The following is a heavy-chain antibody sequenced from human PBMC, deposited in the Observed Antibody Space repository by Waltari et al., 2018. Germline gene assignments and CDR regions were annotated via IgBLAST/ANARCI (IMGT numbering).Heavy chain of an antibody. D-gene: IGHD3-16*01. CDR3: ARAARILITFGGVSAFDP. Sequence: QVQLQASGPGLVKPSETLSLTCSVSGVSITNTSSYWAWIRQPPGKGLEWIGNIYYSGSTYYNPSLTSRVTMSVDTSKNQFSLNLNAVTAADTAVYYCARAARILITFGGVSAFDPWGQGTLVTVSS. J-gene: IGHJ5*02. CDR1: GVSITNTSSY. CDR2: IYYSGST. V-gene: IGHV4-39*01.